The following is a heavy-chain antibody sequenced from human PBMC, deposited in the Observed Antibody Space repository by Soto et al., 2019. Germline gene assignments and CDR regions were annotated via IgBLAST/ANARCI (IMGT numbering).Heavy chain of an antibody. D-gene: IGHD4-4*01. Sequence: PSETLSLTCTVSGGSISSGGYYWSWIRQHPGKGLEWIGYIYYSGSTYYNPSLKSRVTISVDTSKNQFSLKLSSVTAADTAVYYCARAPRYSNQPDNWFDPWGQGTLVTVSS. CDR1: GGSISSGGYY. V-gene: IGHV4-31*03. CDR3: ARAPRYSNQPDNWFDP. CDR2: IYYSGST. J-gene: IGHJ5*02.